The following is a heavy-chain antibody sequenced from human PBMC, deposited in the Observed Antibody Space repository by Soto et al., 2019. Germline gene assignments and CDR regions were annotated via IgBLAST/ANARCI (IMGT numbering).Heavy chain of an antibody. CDR2: IYWNDDK. Sequence: QITLKESGPTLVKPTQTLTLTCIFSGFSLRTSGVGVGWIRQPPGKALEWLGFIYWNDDKRYSPSLKSRLTIPKDTSKIQVVLTMTNMDPVDTATYYCAKSGSSGWYGWFDPWGQGTLVTVSS. D-gene: IGHD6-19*01. CDR1: GFSLRTSGVG. V-gene: IGHV2-5*01. CDR3: AKSGSSGWYGWFDP. J-gene: IGHJ5*02.